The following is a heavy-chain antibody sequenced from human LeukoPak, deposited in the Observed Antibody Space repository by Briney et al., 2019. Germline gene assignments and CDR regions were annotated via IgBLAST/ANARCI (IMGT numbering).Heavy chain of an antibody. CDR2: IYYSGST. Sequence: SETLSLTCTVSGGSISSYYWSWIRQPPGKGLEWIGYIYYSGSTNYNPSLKSRVTISVDTSKNQFSLKLSSVTAADTAVYYCARVLGTAMVPYFDYWGQGTLVTVSP. D-gene: IGHD5-18*01. J-gene: IGHJ4*02. CDR3: ARVLGTAMVPYFDY. V-gene: IGHV4-59*01. CDR1: GGSISSYY.